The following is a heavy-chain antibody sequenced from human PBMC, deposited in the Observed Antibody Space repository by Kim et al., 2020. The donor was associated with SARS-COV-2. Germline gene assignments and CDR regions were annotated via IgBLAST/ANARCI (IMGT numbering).Heavy chain of an antibody. Sequence: GGSLRLSCAASGFTFSSYWMSWVRQAPGKGLEWVANIKQDGSEKYYVDSVKGRFTICRDNAKNSLYLQMNSLRAEDTAVYYCATSKIQLWFNYYYYGMDVWGQGTTVTVSS. V-gene: IGHV3-7*01. J-gene: IGHJ6*02. CDR1: GFTFSSYW. CDR3: ATSKIQLWFNYYYYGMDV. D-gene: IGHD5-18*01. CDR2: IKQDGSEK.